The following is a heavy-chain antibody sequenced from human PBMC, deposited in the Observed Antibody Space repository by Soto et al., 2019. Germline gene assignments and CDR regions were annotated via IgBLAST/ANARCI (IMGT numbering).Heavy chain of an antibody. Sequence: PGGSLRLSCAASGFTFSSYAMSWVRQAPGKGLEWVSVVSDSSGSIYYADSVKGRFTISRDNSENTLHLQMNSVRAEDTAVYYCAKVTAAGRGYFDYWGQGTLVTVSS. D-gene: IGHD6-13*01. V-gene: IGHV3-23*01. CDR3: AKVTAAGRGYFDY. J-gene: IGHJ4*02. CDR2: VSDSSGSI. CDR1: GFTFSSYA.